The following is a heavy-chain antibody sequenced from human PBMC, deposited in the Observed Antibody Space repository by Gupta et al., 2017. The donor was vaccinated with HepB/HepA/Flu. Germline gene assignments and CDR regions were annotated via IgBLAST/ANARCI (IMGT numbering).Heavy chain of an antibody. Sequence: QLQLQESGPGLVKPSETLSLTCTVSGGSISSSSYYWGWIRQPPGKGLEWIGSIYYSGSTYYNLSLKSRVTISVDTSKNQFSLKLRSVNAADTAVYYCARRVGYCTNGVCYRWFDRWGQGTLVTVSS. CDR3: ARRVGYCTNGVCYRWFDR. D-gene: IGHD2-8*01. V-gene: IGHV4-39*01. J-gene: IGHJ5*02. CDR2: IYYSGST. CDR1: GGSISSSSYY.